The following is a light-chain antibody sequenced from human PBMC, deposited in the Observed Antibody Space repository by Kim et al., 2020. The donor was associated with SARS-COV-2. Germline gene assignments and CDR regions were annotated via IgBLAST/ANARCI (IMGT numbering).Light chain of an antibody. J-gene: IGKJ4*01. Sequence: ANINCKSSQSVLYSSNNKNYLAWYQQKPGQPPKLLIYWASTRESGVPDRFSGSGSGTDFTLTISSLQAEDVAVYYCQQYYSTPPVTFGGGTKVEI. V-gene: IGKV4-1*01. CDR2: WAS. CDR1: QSVLYSSNNKNY. CDR3: QQYYSTPPVT.